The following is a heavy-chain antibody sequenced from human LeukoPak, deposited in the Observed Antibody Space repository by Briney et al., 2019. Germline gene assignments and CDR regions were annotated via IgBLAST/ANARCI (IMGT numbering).Heavy chain of an antibody. D-gene: IGHD2-21*01. Sequence: PGGSLRLSCAASGFAFSDYWMSWVRQAPGKGLEWVANINEDGSKKHYLDSVEGRFPISRDNAKNSLYLQMNSLRAEDTAVFYCARDRDSRLPYGGQVTLVTVPS. CDR1: GFAFSDYW. V-gene: IGHV3-7*03. CDR3: ARDRDSRLPY. CDR2: INEDGSKK. J-gene: IGHJ4*02.